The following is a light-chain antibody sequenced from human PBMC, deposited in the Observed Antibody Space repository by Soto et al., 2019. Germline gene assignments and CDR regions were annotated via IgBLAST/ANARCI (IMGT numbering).Light chain of an antibody. Sequence: SYELTQPPSVSVAPGQTATISCGENNIDSRTVHWYQQKPGQAPLLVVYDNSFRPSGIHNRFSGSNSGSTATLTISRVEAGDEADYYCQVWDNVDDHIYVFGTGTKVTVL. V-gene: IGLV3-21*02. CDR1: NIDSRT. CDR2: DNS. CDR3: QVWDNVDDHIYV. J-gene: IGLJ1*01.